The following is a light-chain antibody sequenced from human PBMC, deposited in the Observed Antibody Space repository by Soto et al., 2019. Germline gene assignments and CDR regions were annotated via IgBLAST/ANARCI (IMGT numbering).Light chain of an antibody. CDR1: SGEIGAYNF. CDR3: SSYTTTFALV. V-gene: IGLV2-14*01. CDR2: DVS. J-gene: IGLJ2*01. Sequence: QSALTQPASVSGSPGQSITISCTGTSGEIGAYNFVSWYQQNPGKVPKLVIYDVSNRPPGVSNRFSGSKSGNTASLTISGLQAEDEADYYCSSYTTTFALVFGGGTKLTVL.